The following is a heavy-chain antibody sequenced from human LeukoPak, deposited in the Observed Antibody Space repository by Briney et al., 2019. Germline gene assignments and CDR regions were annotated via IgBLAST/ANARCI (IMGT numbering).Heavy chain of an antibody. CDR1: GGSISSGGYY. CDR2: IYYSGST. V-gene: IGHV4-31*03. D-gene: IGHD1-26*01. CDR3: ARGLQTGVVGATPLYYFDY. Sequence: PSQTLSLTCTVSGGSISSGGYYWSWIRQHPGKGLEWIGYIYYSGSTYYNPSLKSRVTISVDTSKNQFSLKLSSVTAADTAVYYCARGLQTGVVGATPLYYFDYWGQGTLATVSS. J-gene: IGHJ4*02.